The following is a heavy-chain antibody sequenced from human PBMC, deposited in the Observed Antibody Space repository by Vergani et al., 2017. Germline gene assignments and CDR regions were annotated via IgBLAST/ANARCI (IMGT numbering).Heavy chain of an antibody. CDR2: ISGSGGST. CDR3: AKDTLAGAGGMDV. CDR1: GFSFPGYA. D-gene: IGHD6-19*01. Sequence: EVQLLESGGGLVQPGGSLRLSCEASGFSFPGYAMSWVRQAPGKGLEWVSAISGSGGSTYYADSVKGRFTISRDSSKNTLYLQMNSLRAEDTAIYYCAKDTLAGAGGMDVWGQGTTVTVSS. V-gene: IGHV3-23*01. J-gene: IGHJ6*02.